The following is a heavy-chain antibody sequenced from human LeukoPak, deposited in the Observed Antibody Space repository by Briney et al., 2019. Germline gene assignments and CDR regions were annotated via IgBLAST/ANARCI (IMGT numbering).Heavy chain of an antibody. CDR1: GFTFSSYS. D-gene: IGHD6-19*01. J-gene: IGHJ6*02. CDR3: ARDGGAVAGHYYHYGMDV. V-gene: IGHV3-21*01. Sequence: GGSLRLSCAASGFTFSSYSMNWVRQAPGKGLEWVSSISSSSSYIYYADSVKGRFTISRDNAKNSLYLQMNSLRAEDTAVYYCARDGGAVAGHYYHYGMDVWGQGTTVTVSS. CDR2: ISSSSSYI.